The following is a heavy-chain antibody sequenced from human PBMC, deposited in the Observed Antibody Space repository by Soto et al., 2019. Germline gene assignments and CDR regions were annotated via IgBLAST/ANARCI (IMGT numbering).Heavy chain of an antibody. CDR1: GFTFSSYD. CDR2: IGTAGDT. J-gene: IGHJ6*03. Sequence: EVQLVESGGGLVQPGGSLRLSCAASGFTFSSYDMHWVRQATGKGLEWVSAIGTAGDTYYPGSVKGRFTISRENAKNSLYLQMNRLRAGDTAVYYCARDHCSGGSCYLSYMDVWGKGTTVTVSS. V-gene: IGHV3-13*01. CDR3: ARDHCSGGSCYLSYMDV. D-gene: IGHD2-15*01.